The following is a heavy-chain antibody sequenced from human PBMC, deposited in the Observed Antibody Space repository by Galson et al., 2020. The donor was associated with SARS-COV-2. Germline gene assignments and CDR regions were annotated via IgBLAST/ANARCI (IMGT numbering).Heavy chain of an antibody. V-gene: IGHV3-21*01. CDR1: GFTFSSYS. CDR3: ATGPHYYYYYYGMDV. J-gene: IGHJ6*02. Sequence: GGSLRLSCAASGFTFSSYSMNWVRQAPGKGLEWVSSISSSSSYIYYADSVKGRFTISRDNAKNSLYLQMNSLRAEDTAVYYCATGPHYYYYYYGMDVWGQGTTVTVSS. CDR2: ISSSSSYI.